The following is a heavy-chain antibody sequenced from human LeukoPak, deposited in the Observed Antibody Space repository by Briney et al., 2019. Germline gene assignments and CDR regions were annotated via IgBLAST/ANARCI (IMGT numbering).Heavy chain of an antibody. V-gene: IGHV1-18*01. Sequence: ASVKVSCKASGYTFTSYGISWVRQAPGQGLEWMGWISAYNGNTNYAQKLQGRVTMTTDTSTSTAYMELRSLRSDDTAVYYCARDIGVPAATLPRDYWGQGTLVTVSS. CDR3: ARDIGVPAATLPRDY. D-gene: IGHD2-2*01. J-gene: IGHJ4*02. CDR2: ISAYNGNT. CDR1: GYTFTSYG.